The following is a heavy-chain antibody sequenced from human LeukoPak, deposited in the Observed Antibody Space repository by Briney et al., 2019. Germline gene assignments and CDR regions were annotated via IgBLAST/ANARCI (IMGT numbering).Heavy chain of an antibody. D-gene: IGHD3-10*01. J-gene: IGHJ4*02. CDR2: IYPGDFDT. CDR3: ARLYGSPDY. V-gene: IGHV5-51*01. Sequence: KSGESLKISCKGPGYTFSSYWIAWVRQMPGKGLEWMGIIYPGDFDTRYSPSFQGQVTISADKSISTPYLQWSSLKASDTAMYYCARLYGSPDYWGQGTLVTVSS. CDR1: GYTFSSYW.